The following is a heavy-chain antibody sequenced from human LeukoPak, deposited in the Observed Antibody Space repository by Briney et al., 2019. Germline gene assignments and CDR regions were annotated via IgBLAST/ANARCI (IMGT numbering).Heavy chain of an antibody. J-gene: IGHJ3*02. CDR1: GFTFSDSG. Sequence: GGSLRLSCAASGFTFSDSGVHWVRQAPGKGLEWLAFRRYDGGDFYYADSVKGRSTISRDNAKNSLYLQMNSLRAEDTAVYYYASVGSSLAFDIWGQGTMVTVSS. CDR2: RRYDGGDF. CDR3: ASVGSSLAFDI. V-gene: IGHV3-30*02. D-gene: IGHD6-6*01.